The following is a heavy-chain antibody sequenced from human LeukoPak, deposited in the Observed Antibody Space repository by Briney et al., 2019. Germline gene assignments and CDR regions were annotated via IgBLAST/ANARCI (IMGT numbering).Heavy chain of an antibody. CDR3: ARQQFPLTAMVLNTDY. V-gene: IGHV3-30-3*01. Sequence: GGSLRLSRAASGSTFSSYAMHWVRQAPGKGLEWVAVISYDGSNKYYADSVKGRFTISRDNSKNTLYLQMNSLRAEDTAVYYCARQQFPLTAMVLNTDYWGQGTLVTVSS. J-gene: IGHJ4*02. CDR1: GSTFSSYA. CDR2: ISYDGSNK. D-gene: IGHD5-18*01.